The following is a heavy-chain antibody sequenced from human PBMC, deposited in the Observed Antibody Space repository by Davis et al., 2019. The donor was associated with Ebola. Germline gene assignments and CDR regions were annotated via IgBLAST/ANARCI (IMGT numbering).Heavy chain of an antibody. CDR1: GGSISSGDYY. CDR3: ARGSGYARWGWFDP. Sequence: MPSETLSLTCTVSGGSISSGDYYWSWIRQPPGKGLEWIGYIYYSGSTYYNPSLKSRVTISVDTSKNQFSLKLSSVTAADTAVYYCARGSGYARWGWFDPWGQGTLVTVSS. D-gene: IGHD5-12*01. J-gene: IGHJ5*02. V-gene: IGHV4-30-4*01. CDR2: IYYSGST.